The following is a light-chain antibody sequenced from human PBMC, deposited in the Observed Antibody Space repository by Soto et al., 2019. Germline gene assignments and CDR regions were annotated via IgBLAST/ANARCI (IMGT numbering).Light chain of an antibody. CDR1: QNINTF. Sequence: DMQLTQSPSFLSASVGDRVTITCRASQNINTFLAWYQQKPGKAPNLLIFAASTLLGGVPSRFSGSGSGTEFSLTISSLQPEDFATYYCQQLNTYLFTFGPGTKVEI. J-gene: IGKJ3*01. CDR2: AAS. V-gene: IGKV1-9*01. CDR3: QQLNTYLFT.